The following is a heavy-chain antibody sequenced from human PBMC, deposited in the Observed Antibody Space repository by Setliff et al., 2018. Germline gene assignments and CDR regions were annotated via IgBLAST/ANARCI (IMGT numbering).Heavy chain of an antibody. CDR1: GGSISSGGYY. CDR3: ARGGAAESYDFWSGMYYYYYYMDV. V-gene: IGHV4-31*03. CDR2: IYYSGST. Sequence: TLSLTCTVSGGSISSGGYYWSWIRQHPGKGLEWIGYIYYSGSTYYNPSLKSRVTISVYTSKNQFYLKLSSVTAADTAVYYCARGGAAESYDFWSGMYYYYYYMDVWGKGTTVTVSS. J-gene: IGHJ6*03. D-gene: IGHD3-3*01.